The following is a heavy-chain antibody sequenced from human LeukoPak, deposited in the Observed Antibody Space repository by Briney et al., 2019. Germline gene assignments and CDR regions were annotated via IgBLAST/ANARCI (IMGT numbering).Heavy chain of an antibody. CDR2: ISYDGSNR. CDR1: GFTFCSYA. V-gene: IGHV3-30-3*01. Sequence: QTGGSLRLSCAASGFTFCSYAMHWVRQAPGKGLEWVAVISYDGSNRYYADSVKGRFTISRDNSKNTLYLQMNSLRAEDTAVYYCVRDLDSSGWCDYWGQGTLVTVSS. J-gene: IGHJ4*02. D-gene: IGHD6-19*01. CDR3: VRDLDSSGWCDY.